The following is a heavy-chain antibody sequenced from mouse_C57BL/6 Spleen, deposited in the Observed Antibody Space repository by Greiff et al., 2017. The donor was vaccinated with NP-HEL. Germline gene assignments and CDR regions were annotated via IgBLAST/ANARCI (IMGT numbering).Heavy chain of an antibody. CDR2: LYPGDGDT. J-gene: IGHJ3*01. CDR1: GYAFSSSW. Sequence: VQLQPSGPELVKPGASVKISCKASGYAFSSSWMNWVKQRPGKGLEWIGRLYPGDGDTNYNGKFKGKATLTADKSSSTAYMQLSSLTSEDSAVYFCARSYYYGSSPWFAYWGQGTLVTVSA. CDR3: ARSYYYGSSPWFAY. V-gene: IGHV1-82*01. D-gene: IGHD1-1*01.